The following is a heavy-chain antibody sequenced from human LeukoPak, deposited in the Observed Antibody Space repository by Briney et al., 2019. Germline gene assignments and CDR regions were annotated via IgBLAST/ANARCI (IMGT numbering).Heavy chain of an antibody. CDR2: ISSSSSYI. CDR1: GFTFSSYS. CDR3: ARESVSYYYDSSGYYSPVPPNLMDV. J-gene: IGHJ6*02. V-gene: IGHV3-21*01. D-gene: IGHD3-22*01. Sequence: GGSLRLSCAASGFTFSSYSMNWVRQAPGKGLEWVSSISSSSSYIYYADSVKGRFTISRDNAKNSLYLQMNSLRAEDTAVYYCARESVSYYYDSSGYYSPVPPNLMDVWGQGTTVTVSS.